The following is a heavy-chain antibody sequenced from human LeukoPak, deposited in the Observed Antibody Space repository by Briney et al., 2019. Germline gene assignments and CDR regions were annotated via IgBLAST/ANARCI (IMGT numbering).Heavy chain of an antibody. CDR2: IYYSGST. V-gene: IGHV4-59*01. J-gene: IGHJ3*02. D-gene: IGHD2-2*01. CDR1: GGSISSYY. CDR3: ARNGPIGYCSSTSCYGNDAFDI. Sequence: SETLSLTCTVSGGSISSYYWSWIRQPPGKGLEWIGYIYYSGSTNYNPSLKSRVTISVDTSKNQFSLKLSSVTAADTAVYYCARNGPIGYCSSTSCYGNDAFDIWGQETMVTVSS.